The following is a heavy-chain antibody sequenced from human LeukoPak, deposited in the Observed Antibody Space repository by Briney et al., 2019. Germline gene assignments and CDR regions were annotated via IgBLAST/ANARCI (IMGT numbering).Heavy chain of an antibody. CDR2: ISASGGT. D-gene: IGHD6-19*01. Sequence: SETLSLTCTVSGGSISTYYWSWIRQSPGKGLEWIADISASGGTNYNPSLESRVTVSIDSSKNQFSLKLSSVTAADTALFYCARSPCNSAWYEKWFDPWGQGTLVTVSS. V-gene: IGHV4-4*08. J-gene: IGHJ5*02. CDR3: ARSPCNSAWYEKWFDP. CDR1: GGSISTYY.